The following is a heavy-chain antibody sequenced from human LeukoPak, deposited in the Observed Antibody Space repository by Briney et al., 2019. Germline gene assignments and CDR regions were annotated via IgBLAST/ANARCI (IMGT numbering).Heavy chain of an antibody. J-gene: IGHJ6*03. CDR1: GGSFSGYY. V-gene: IGHV4-34*01. D-gene: IGHD6-13*01. CDR2: INHSGST. CDR3: ARGVPIAAAGEGYYMDV. Sequence: SETLSLTCAVYGGSFSGYYWSWIRQPPGKGLEWIGEINHSGSTNYNPSLKSRVTISVDTSKNQFSLKLTSATAADTAVYYCARGVPIAAAGEGYYMDVWGKGTTVTVSS.